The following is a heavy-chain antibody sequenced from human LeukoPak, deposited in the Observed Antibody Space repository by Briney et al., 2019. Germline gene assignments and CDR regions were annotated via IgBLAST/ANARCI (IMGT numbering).Heavy chain of an antibody. D-gene: IGHD6-13*01. CDR1: GFSFSNYA. CDR3: AKDPHARTAAAVLH. V-gene: IGHV3-23*01. CDR2: IDGSGGNT. Sequence: GGSLRLSCAASGFSFSNYAMNWVRQAPGKGREWVSAIDGSGGNTYYTDSVKGRFTISRDNSKSTLYLQMNSLRAEDTAVYFCAKDPHARTAAAVLHWGQGTLVTVSS. J-gene: IGHJ4*02.